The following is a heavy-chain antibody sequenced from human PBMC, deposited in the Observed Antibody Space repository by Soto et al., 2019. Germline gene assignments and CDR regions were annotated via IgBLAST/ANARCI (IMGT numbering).Heavy chain of an antibody. V-gene: IGHV3-7*01. Sequence: EVQLVESGGGLVQPGGSMRLSCAASGFTFSSYWMSWVRQAPGKGLEWVANIKQDGSKKCYVDSVKGRFTISRDNAKNSLYQQMNSLRAVGTGVYYCASERPIAAADYWGQVTLVTVSS. J-gene: IGHJ4*02. CDR3: ASERPIAAADY. CDR1: GFTFSSYW. CDR2: IKQDGSKK. D-gene: IGHD6-13*01.